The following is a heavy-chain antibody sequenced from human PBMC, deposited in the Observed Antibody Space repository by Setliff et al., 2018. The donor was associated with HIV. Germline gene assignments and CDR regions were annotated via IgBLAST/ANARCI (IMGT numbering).Heavy chain of an antibody. CDR3: ARISVASRYNSDMDV. Sequence: GGSLRLSCDASGFIFSTYGMHWVRQAPGKGLEWVAFIRSDETNKYYSDSVKGRFTISRDTSKNTLFLQINSLRPEDTAVYYCARISVASRYNSDMDVWGKGTTVTVSS. V-gene: IGHV3-30*02. CDR2: IRSDETNK. D-gene: IGHD5-12*01. J-gene: IGHJ6*03. CDR1: GFIFSTYG.